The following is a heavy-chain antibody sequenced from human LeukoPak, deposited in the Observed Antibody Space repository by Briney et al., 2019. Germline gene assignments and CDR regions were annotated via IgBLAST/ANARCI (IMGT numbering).Heavy chain of an antibody. Sequence: SETLSLTCAVSGCSISSGGYSWSWIRQPPGKGLEWIGYIYHSGSTYYNPSLKSRVTISVDRSKNQFSLKLSSVTAADTAVYYCARSSSITMMFDYWGQGTLVTVSS. J-gene: IGHJ4*02. CDR2: IYHSGST. CDR3: ARSSSITMMFDY. V-gene: IGHV4-30-2*01. D-gene: IGHD3-22*01. CDR1: GCSISSGGYS.